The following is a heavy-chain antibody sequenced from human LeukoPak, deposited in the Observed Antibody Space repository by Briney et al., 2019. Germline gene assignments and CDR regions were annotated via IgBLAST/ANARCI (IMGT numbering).Heavy chain of an antibody. CDR2: INSNGGGT. J-gene: IGHJ6*02. Sequence: PGRSLRRSCAATGFTFNDYGMHWVRQPPGKGLEWVSSINSNGGGTDYADSVKGRFTISRDNAKNSLYLQLSSLRSEDTALYYCAKHMRATNTYSFFGLDVCGQGTTVTVSS. D-gene: IGHD1-26*01. V-gene: IGHV3-9*01. CDR3: AKHMRATNTYSFFGLDV. CDR1: GFTFNDYG.